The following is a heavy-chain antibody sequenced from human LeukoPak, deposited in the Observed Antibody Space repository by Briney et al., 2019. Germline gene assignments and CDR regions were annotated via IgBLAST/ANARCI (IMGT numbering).Heavy chain of an antibody. CDR2: INPRGST. D-gene: IGHD2-15*01. J-gene: IGHJ5*02. CDR3: AREPGYCSGGSCYGGWFGP. CDR1: GGSLSDHY. Sequence: SETLSLTCAVYGGSLSDHYWSWFRQPPGKGLEWIGEINPRGSTIYNPSLKSRVTISVDTSKNQFSLNLSSVTAADTAVYYCAREPGYCSGGSCYGGWFGPWGQGTLVTVSS. V-gene: IGHV4-34*01.